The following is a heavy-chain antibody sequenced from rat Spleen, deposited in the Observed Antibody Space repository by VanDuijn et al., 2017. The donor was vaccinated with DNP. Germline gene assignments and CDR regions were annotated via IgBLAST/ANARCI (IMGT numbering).Heavy chain of an antibody. D-gene: IGHD1-5*01. CDR1: AYSITTNY. CDR3: ARWNIGTSTLDY. Sequence: EVQLQESGPGLVKPSQSLSLTCSVTAYSITTNYWGWIRKFPGNKMEWVGHISYSGSTSYNPSLKSRISITRDTSNNQFFLHLNSVTTEDTATYYCARWNIGTSTLDYWGQGVMVTVSS. J-gene: IGHJ2*01. CDR2: ISYSGST. V-gene: IGHV3-1*01.